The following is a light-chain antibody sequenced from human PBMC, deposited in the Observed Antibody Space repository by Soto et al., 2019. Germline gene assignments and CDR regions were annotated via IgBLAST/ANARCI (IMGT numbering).Light chain of an antibody. J-gene: IGKJ5*01. CDR3: QQYGNSIPIT. CDR1: QSVSSSY. Sequence: IVLTQSPGTLSLSPWERATLSCRASQSVSSSYLAWYQQKPGQAPRLLIYGASSRATGIPDRFSGSGSGTDFTLTISRLEPEDFAVYYCQQYGNSIPITFGQGTRLEIK. CDR2: GAS. V-gene: IGKV3-20*01.